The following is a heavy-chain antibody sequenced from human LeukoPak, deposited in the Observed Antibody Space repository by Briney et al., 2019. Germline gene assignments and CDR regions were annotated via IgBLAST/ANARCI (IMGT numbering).Heavy chain of an antibody. J-gene: IGHJ4*02. CDR1: GLTFSRYS. CDR3: ARDLMGIAFRGAFYY. CDR2: ISSGSSYI. V-gene: IGHV3-21*04. D-gene: IGHD6-13*01. Sequence: GGSLRLSCAAPGLTFSRYSMNWVRQAPGKGLEWVSSISSGSSYIYYADSVKGRFTISRDNAKNSLYLQMNSLRAEDTAVYYCARDLMGIAFRGAFYYWGQGTLVTVSS.